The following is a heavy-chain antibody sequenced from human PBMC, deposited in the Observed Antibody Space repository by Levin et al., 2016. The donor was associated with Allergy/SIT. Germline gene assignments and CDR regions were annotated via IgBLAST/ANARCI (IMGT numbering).Heavy chain of an antibody. J-gene: IGHJ4*02. D-gene: IGHD1-1*01. CDR2: IWYDGSNT. V-gene: IGHV3-33*06. CDR1: GFTFSSYA. CDR3: AKGLTKFDN. Sequence: GESLKISCAASGFTFSSYAMHWVRRSPGGGLGWVAAIWYDGSNTYYEDSVKGRFTISRDNSKNILYLHMSSLRGEDSAVYYCAKGLTKFDNCGQGTLVTVSS.